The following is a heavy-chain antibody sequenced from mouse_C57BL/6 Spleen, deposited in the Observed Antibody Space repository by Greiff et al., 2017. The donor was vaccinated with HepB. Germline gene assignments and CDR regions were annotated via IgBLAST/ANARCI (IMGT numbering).Heavy chain of an antibody. CDR3: ARKNMNYFDY. CDR2: INPSSGYT. CDR1: GYTFTSYT. D-gene: IGHD2-3*01. J-gene: IGHJ2*01. V-gene: IGHV1-4*01. Sequence: VQLKQSGAELARPGASVKMSCKASGYTFTSYTMHWVKQRPGQGLEWIGYINPSSGYTKYNQKFKDKATLTADKSSSTAYMQLSSLTSEDSAVYYCARKNMNYFDYWGQGTTLTVSS.